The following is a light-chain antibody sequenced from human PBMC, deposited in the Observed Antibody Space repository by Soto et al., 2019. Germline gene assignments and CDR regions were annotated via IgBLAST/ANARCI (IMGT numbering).Light chain of an antibody. CDR2: GNS. CDR3: KSYDSSLSGSV. CDR1: SSNIGAGYD. J-gene: IGLJ3*02. Sequence: QPVLTQPPSVSGAPGQMVTISCTGSSSNIGAGYDVHWYQQLPGTAPKLLIYGNSNRPSGVPDRFSGSKSGTSASLAITGLQAEDEADYYCKSYDSSLSGSVFGGGTKLTVL. V-gene: IGLV1-40*01.